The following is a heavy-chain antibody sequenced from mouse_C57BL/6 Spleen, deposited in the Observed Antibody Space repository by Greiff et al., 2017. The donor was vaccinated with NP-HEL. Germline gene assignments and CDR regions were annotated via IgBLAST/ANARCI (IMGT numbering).Heavy chain of an antibody. V-gene: IGHV6-6*01. CDR1: GFTFSDAW. Sequence: EVKLVESGGGLVQPGGSMKLSCAASGFTFSDAWMDWVRQSPEKGLEWVAEIRNKANNHATYYAESVKGRFTISRDDSKSSVYLQMNSLRAEDTGIYYCTRRMGRGLAWFAYWGQGTLVTVSA. CDR3: TRRMGRGLAWFAY. D-gene: IGHD2-3*01. CDR2: IRNKANNHAT. J-gene: IGHJ3*01.